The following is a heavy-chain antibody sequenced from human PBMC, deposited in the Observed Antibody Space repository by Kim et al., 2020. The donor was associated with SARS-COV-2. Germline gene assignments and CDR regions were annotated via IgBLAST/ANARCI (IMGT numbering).Heavy chain of an antibody. D-gene: IGHD6-25*01. CDR2: ISGGDTFT. J-gene: IGHJ4*02. Sequence: GGSLRHSCAASGFTFSTHAMAWVRQAPGKGLEWVSAISGGDTFTQYADSVKGRFTISRDTSKNTLYLQMNSLRAEDTAVYYCAKYTSGWDEDYWGQGTLVTVSS. CDR1: GFTFSTHA. V-gene: IGHV3-23*01. CDR3: AKYTSGWDEDY.